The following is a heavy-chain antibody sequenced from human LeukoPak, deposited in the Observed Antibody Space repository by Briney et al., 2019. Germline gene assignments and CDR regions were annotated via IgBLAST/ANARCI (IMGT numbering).Heavy chain of an antibody. CDR1: GGSFSGYY. V-gene: IGHV4-34*01. J-gene: IGHJ5*02. CDR2: INHSGST. CDR3: ARVKNWFDP. Sequence: SETLSLTCAVYGGSFSGYYWSWIRQPPGKGLEWIGEINHSGSTNYNPSLKSRVTISVDTSKNQFSLKLTSVTTADTAVYYCARVKNWFDPWGQGTLVTVSS.